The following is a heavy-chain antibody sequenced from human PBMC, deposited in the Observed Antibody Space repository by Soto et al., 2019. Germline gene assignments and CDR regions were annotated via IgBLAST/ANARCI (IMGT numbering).Heavy chain of an antibody. J-gene: IGHJ5*02. D-gene: IGHD1-26*01. CDR1: GGSISSGDYY. Sequence: PSETLSLTCTVSGGSISSGDYYWSWIRQPPGKGLEWIGYIYYSGSTYYNPSLKSRVTISVDTSKNHFSLKLTSVTAADTAVYYCARSDYATNSGNWFDPWGQGTLVTVSS. CDR3: ARSDYATNSGNWFDP. CDR2: IYYSGST. V-gene: IGHV4-30-4*01.